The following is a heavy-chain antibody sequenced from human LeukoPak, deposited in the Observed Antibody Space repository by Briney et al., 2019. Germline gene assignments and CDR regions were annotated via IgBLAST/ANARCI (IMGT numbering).Heavy chain of an antibody. CDR1: GLTFSSYA. Sequence: QPGGSLRLSCAASGLTFSSYAMSWVRPAPGKGLEWVSTISGSRGSTYYADSVKGRFTISRDTPKNTLYLQMNSLRVEDTAVYYCASWPVGWYGEDSWGQGTLVTVSS. CDR2: ISGSRGST. V-gene: IGHV3-23*01. J-gene: IGHJ4*02. CDR3: ASWPVGWYGEDS. D-gene: IGHD6-19*01.